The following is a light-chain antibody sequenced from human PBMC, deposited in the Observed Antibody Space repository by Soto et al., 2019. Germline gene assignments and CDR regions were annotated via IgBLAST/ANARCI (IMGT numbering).Light chain of an antibody. CDR3: QQYYSYPWT. J-gene: IGKJ1*01. Sequence: IQMTQSPSSLSASVGDRVTITCRASQGISSYLAWYQQKPGKAPKLLIYAASTLQSGVPSRFSGSGSGTDFTLTISCLQSEDFATYYCQQYYSYPWTFGQGTKVEIK. V-gene: IGKV1-8*01. CDR1: QGISSY. CDR2: AAS.